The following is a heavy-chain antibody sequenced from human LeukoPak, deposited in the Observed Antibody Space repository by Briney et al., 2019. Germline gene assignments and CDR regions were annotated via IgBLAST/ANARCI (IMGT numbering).Heavy chain of an antibody. D-gene: IGHD6-6*01. CDR1: GFTFSSYG. CDR2: IRYDGSNK. V-gene: IGHV3-30*02. J-gene: IGHJ4*02. Sequence: GSLRLSCAASGFTFSSYGMHWVRQAPGKGLEWVAFIRYDGSNKYYADSVKGRFTISRDNSKNTLYLQMNSLRAEDTAVYYCAKAGLLYSSSSLYFDYWGQGTLVTVSS. CDR3: AKAGLLYSSSSLYFDY.